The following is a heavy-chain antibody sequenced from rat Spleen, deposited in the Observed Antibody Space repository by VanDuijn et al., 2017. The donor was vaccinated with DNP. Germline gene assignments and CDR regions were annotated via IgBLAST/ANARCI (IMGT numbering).Heavy chain of an antibody. CDR3: ARKGYGYNPYAMDA. CDR1: GYIFTDNN. D-gene: IGHD1-4*01. CDR2: FNPGSGGT. V-gene: IGHV1-47*01. J-gene: IGHJ4*01. Sequence: QVQLQQSGAELVKPGTSVKLSCKASGYIFTDNNMNWIKQTTGQGLEWIGIFNPGSGGTSYNVKFKGKATLTVDKSSNTAFMQLSSLTPDDSAVYYCARKGYGYNPYAMDAWGQGTSVTVSS.